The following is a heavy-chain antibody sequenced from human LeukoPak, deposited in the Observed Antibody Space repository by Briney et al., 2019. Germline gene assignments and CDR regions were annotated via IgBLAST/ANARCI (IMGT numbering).Heavy chain of an antibody. D-gene: IGHD3-22*01. Sequence: QTGGSLRLSCAASGFTFSSYGMHWVRQAPGKGLEWVAVISYDGSNKYYADSVKGRFTISRDNSKNTLYLQMNSLRAEDTAVYYCAKDSVVVTFDFDYWGQGTLVTVSS. CDR2: ISYDGSNK. CDR3: AKDSVVVTFDFDY. J-gene: IGHJ4*02. CDR1: GFTFSSYG. V-gene: IGHV3-30*18.